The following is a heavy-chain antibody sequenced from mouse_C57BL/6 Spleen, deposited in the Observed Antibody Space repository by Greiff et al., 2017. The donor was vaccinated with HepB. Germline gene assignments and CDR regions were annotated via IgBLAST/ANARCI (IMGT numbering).Heavy chain of an antibody. V-gene: IGHV10-1*01. J-gene: IGHJ4*01. CDR1: GFSFNTYA. D-gene: IGHD1-1*01. CDR2: IRSKSNNYAT. CDR3: VRRGVVATGAMDY. Sequence: GESGGGLVQPKGSLKLSCAASGFSFNTYAMNWVRQAPGKGLEWVARIRSKSNNYATYYADSVKDRFTISRDDSESMLYLQMNNLKTEDTAMYYCVRRGVVATGAMDYWGQGTSVTVSS.